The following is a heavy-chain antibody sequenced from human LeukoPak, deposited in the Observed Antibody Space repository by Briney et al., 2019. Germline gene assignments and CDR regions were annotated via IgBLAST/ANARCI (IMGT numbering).Heavy chain of an antibody. Sequence: SETLSPTCTVSGGSISSSSYYLGWIRQPPGKGLEWIVSIYYSGSTYYNPSLKSRVTISVDTSKNQFSLKLSSVTAADTAVYYCARHVPWFGELLTYYFDYWGQGTLVTVSS. CDR2: IYYSGST. D-gene: IGHD3-10*01. J-gene: IGHJ4*02. CDR3: ARHVPWFGELLTYYFDY. V-gene: IGHV4-39*01. CDR1: GGSISSSSYY.